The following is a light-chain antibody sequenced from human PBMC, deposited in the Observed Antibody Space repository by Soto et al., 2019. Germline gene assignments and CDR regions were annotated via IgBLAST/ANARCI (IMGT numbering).Light chain of an antibody. Sequence: QSALTQPPSASGSPGQSVTISCTGTSSDVGGYNYVSWYQQQPGKAPKLMIYEVSNRPSGVPDRFSGSKSGNTASLTVSGPHAEDDAYYHCSSYGGSNNLVFGRGTKLTVL. CDR2: EVS. V-gene: IGLV2-8*01. J-gene: IGLJ2*01. CDR3: SSYGGSNNLV. CDR1: SSDVGGYNY.